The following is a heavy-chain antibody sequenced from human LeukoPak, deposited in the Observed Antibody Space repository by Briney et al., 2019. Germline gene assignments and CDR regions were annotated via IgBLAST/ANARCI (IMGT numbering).Heavy chain of an antibody. J-gene: IGHJ6*02. CDR2: IKQDGSEK. Sequence: GGSLRLSCAASGFTFSSYWMSWVRQAPGKGLEWVANIKQDGSEKYYVDSVKGRFTISRDNAKNSLYLQMNSLRAEDTAVYYCAREAVGFWSGYYTGYYYYGMDVWGQGTTVTVSS. D-gene: IGHD3-3*01. V-gene: IGHV3-7*03. CDR1: GFTFSSYW. CDR3: AREAVGFWSGYYTGYYYYGMDV.